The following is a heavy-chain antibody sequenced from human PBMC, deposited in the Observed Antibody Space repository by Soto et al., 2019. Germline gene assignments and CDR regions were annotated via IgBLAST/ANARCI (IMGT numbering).Heavy chain of an antibody. CDR3: ARCDHVYTYYYGSGSYFH. CDR1: GGSISSSNW. CDR2: IYHSGST. Sequence: QVQLQESGPGLVKPSGTLSLTCAVSGGSISSSNWWSWVRQPPGKGLAWIGEIYHSGSTNYNPSLKSRVTISVDKSKNQFSLKLSSVTAADTAVYYCARCDHVYTYYYGSGSYFHWGQGTLVTVSS. J-gene: IGHJ4*02. D-gene: IGHD3-10*01. V-gene: IGHV4-4*02.